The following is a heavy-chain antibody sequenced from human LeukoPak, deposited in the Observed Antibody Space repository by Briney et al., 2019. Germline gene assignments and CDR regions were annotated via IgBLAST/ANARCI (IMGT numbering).Heavy chain of an antibody. CDR2: IYYSGST. CDR1: GGSISSYY. CDR3: AREVAYCGGDCYSGIDY. Sequence: SETLSLTCTVSGGSISSYYWGWIRQPPGKGLEWIGSIYYSGSTYYNPSLKSRVTISVDTSKNQFSLKLSSVTAADTAVYYCAREVAYCGGDCYSGIDYWGQGTLITVSS. V-gene: IGHV4-39*07. D-gene: IGHD2-21*02. J-gene: IGHJ4*02.